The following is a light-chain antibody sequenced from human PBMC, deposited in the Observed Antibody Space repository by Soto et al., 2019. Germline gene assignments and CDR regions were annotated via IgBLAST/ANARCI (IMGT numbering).Light chain of an antibody. CDR2: KAS. J-gene: IGKJ1*01. CDR3: QQYYSYPWT. CDR1: QSIDNL. Sequence: DIHVTQSPSTLSASVGDRVAITCRASQSIDNLLVWYQQKPGKAPKLLIYKASKLESGVPSGFSGSGSETDFTLTINSLQPDDFATYYCQQYYSYPWTFGEGTKVEIK. V-gene: IGKV1-5*03.